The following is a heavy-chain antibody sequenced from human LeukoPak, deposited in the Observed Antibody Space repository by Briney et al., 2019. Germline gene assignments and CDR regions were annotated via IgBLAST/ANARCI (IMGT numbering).Heavy chain of an antibody. Sequence: PGGSLRLSCAASGFTFSSYAMSWVRQAPGKGLEWVSAISGSGGSTYYADSVKGRFTISRDNAKHSLYLQMNSLRAEDTAVYYCARLGLAVAGTFDYWGQGTLVTVSS. V-gene: IGHV3-23*01. J-gene: IGHJ4*02. CDR1: GFTFSSYA. CDR3: ARLGLAVAGTFDY. CDR2: ISGSGGST. D-gene: IGHD6-19*01.